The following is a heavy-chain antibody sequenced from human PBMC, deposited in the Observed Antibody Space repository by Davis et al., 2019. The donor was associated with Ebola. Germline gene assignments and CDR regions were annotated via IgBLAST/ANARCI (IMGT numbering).Heavy chain of an antibody. Sequence: PSETLSLTCSVSGDSINNGNYYWIWVRQPPGKGLEWIGRMYSSGSTNSNPSFKSRVTMSVDTSKNQFSLKLSSVTAADTAVYYCVGDRAYTYGYRMYASWFDPWGQGTLVTVSS. CDR2: MYSSGST. D-gene: IGHD5-18*01. CDR1: GDSINNGNYY. CDR3: VGDRAYTYGYRMYASWFDP. J-gene: IGHJ5*02. V-gene: IGHV4-39*07.